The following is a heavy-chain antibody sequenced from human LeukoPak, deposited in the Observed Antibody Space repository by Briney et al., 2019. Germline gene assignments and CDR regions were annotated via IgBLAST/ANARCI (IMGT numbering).Heavy chain of an antibody. CDR1: GLTFSSYA. J-gene: IGHJ3*02. D-gene: IGHD1-26*01. V-gene: IGHV3-23*01. CDR3: AKGWELLPQNDAFDI. Sequence: GGSLRLSCAASGLTFSSYAMSWVRQAPGKGLEWVSAISGSGGSTYYADSVKGRFTISRDNSKNTLYLQMNSLRAEDTAVYYCAKGWELLPQNDAFDIWGQGTMVTVSS. CDR2: ISGSGGST.